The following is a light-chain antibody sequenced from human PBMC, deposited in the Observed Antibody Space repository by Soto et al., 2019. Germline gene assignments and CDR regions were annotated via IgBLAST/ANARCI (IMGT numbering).Light chain of an antibody. CDR3: HVWDSSTAV. CDR2: RDS. V-gene: IGLV3-9*01. Sequence: SYELTQPLSVSVPLGQTASITCGGNNIGTRNVTWYKPKPGQAPVLVVYRDSNRTSGIPERFSGSNPGNTATLTISRAQAGDEADYYCHVWDSSTAVFGGGTKLSVL. J-gene: IGLJ3*02. CDR1: NIGTRN.